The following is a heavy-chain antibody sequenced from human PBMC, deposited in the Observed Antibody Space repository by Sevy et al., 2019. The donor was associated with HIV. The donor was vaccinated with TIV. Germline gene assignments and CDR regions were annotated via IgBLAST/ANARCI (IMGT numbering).Heavy chain of an antibody. CDR1: GFTFRNYV. CDR2: ISDGGGTT. CDR3: AKRVAGALAALDI. D-gene: IGHD3-10*01. Sequence: GGSLRLSCADSGFTFRNYVMNWVRQPPGKGLEWVSVISDGGGTTYYADSVKGRFTISRDDSKSTLYLQMNSLRVEDTAVYFCAKRVAGALAALDIWGQGTMVTVSS. V-gene: IGHV3-23*01. J-gene: IGHJ3*02.